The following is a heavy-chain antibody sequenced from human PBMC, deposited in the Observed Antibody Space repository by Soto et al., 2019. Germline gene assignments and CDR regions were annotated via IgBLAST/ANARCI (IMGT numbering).Heavy chain of an antibody. V-gene: IGHV3-48*02. CDR1: GFTFGSYS. Sequence: EVQLVESGGGSVQPGGSLRLSCAASGFTFGSYSMNWVRQAPGKALAWVSYISMRSSTIYYADSVKGRFTISRDNHKNTLYLQMNVLGDEDTAVYYCARAPDYYGSVGYYFDYWGQGTLVTVSS. CDR3: ARAPDYYGSVGYYFDY. D-gene: IGHD3-10*01. CDR2: ISMRSSTI. J-gene: IGHJ4*02.